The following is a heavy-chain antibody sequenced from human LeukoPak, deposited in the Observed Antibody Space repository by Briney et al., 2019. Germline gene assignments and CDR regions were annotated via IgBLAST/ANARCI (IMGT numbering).Heavy chain of an antibody. CDR1: GYTFTDYY. D-gene: IGHD1-26*01. Sequence: ASVKVSCKASGYTFTDYYLHWVRQAPGHGLEWMGWINPKTCVTKYAQNFQGRVTMTRDTSISTAYMEVSRLRSDDTAVFYCARDLAMYSPDLDYWGQGTLVTVSS. CDR3: ARDLAMYSPDLDY. V-gene: IGHV1-2*02. CDR2: INPKTCVT. J-gene: IGHJ4*02.